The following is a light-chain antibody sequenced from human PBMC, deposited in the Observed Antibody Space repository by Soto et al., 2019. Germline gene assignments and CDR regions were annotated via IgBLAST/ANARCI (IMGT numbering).Light chain of an antibody. V-gene: IGLV1-40*01. CDR2: GND. J-gene: IGLJ1*01. CDR3: TSYTRDTTYV. CDR1: SSNIGAGYD. Sequence: QSVLTQPPSVSGAPGQRVTISCTGSSSNIGAGYDVHWYQQLPGKAPKLLIYGNDNRPSGVPERFSGSKSGTSASLAITGLRADDEADYYCTSYTRDTTYVFGTGTKVTVL.